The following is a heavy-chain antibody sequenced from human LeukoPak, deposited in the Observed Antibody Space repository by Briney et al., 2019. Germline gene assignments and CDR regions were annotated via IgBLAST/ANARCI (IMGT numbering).Heavy chain of an antibody. CDR1: GGSISSGSYY. J-gene: IGHJ6*03. V-gene: IGHV4-61*02. CDR3: ARTTEEYYGSGKFRKYYSYYYYVDV. CDR2: IYTSGST. Sequence: SQTLSLTCTVSGGSISSGSYYWSWIRQPAGKGLEWIGRIYTSGSTNYNPSLKSRVTISVDTSKNQFSLKLNSVTAADTAVYYCARTTEEYYGSGKFRKYYSYYYYVDVWGKGTTVTVSS. D-gene: IGHD3-10*01.